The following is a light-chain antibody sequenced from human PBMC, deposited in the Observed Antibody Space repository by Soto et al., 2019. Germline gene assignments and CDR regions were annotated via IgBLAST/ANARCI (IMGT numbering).Light chain of an antibody. J-gene: IGLJ1*01. CDR1: SSNIGAGYD. V-gene: IGLV1-40*01. Sequence: QSVLTQPPSVTGAPGQRVTISCTGSSSNIGAGYDVHWYQQLPGTAPKLLIYGNSNRPSGVPDRFSGSKSGTSASLAITGLQAEDEADYYCQSYDSSLSVVCGTGTKVTVL. CDR2: GNS. CDR3: QSYDSSLSVV.